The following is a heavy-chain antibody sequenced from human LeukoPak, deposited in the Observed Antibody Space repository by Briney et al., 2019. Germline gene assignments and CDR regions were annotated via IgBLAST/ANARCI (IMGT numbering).Heavy chain of an antibody. D-gene: IGHD5-24*01. Sequence: PGGSLRLSCAASGFTVSSNYMSWVRQAPGKGLEWVSVIYSGGSTYYADSVKGRFTISRDNSKNTLYLQMNSLRAEDTAVYYYARDSRDGYNSYWGQGTLVTVSS. J-gene: IGHJ4*02. CDR1: GFTVSSNY. CDR3: ARDSRDGYNSY. V-gene: IGHV3-53*01. CDR2: IYSGGST.